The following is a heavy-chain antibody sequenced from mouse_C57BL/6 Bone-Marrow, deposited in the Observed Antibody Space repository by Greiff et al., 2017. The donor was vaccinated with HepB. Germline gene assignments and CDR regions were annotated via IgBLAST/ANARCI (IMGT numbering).Heavy chain of an antibody. CDR3: VRHERLGRVLFAY. CDR1: GFSFNTYA. CDR2: IRSKSNNYAT. Sequence: EVQVVESGGGLVQPKGSLKLSCAASGFSFNTYAMNWVRQAPGKGLEWVARIRSKSNNYATYYADSVKDRFTISRDDSESMLYLQMNNLKTEDTAMYYCVRHERLGRVLFAYWGQGTLVTVSA. J-gene: IGHJ3*01. D-gene: IGHD4-1*01. V-gene: IGHV10-1*01.